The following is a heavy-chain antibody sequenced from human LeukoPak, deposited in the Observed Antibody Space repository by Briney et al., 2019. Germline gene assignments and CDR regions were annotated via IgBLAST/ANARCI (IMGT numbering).Heavy chain of an antibody. V-gene: IGHV4-39*01. CDR2: IYYSGST. CDR1: GGSISSGGYY. Sequence: SETLSLTCTVSGGSISSGGYYWSWIRQPPGKGLEWIGSIYYSGSTYYNPSLKSRVTISVDTSKNQFSLKLSSVTAADTAVYYCARRRQYYYDSSGYGGDYWGRGTLVTVSS. D-gene: IGHD3-22*01. J-gene: IGHJ4*02. CDR3: ARRRQYYYDSSGYGGDY.